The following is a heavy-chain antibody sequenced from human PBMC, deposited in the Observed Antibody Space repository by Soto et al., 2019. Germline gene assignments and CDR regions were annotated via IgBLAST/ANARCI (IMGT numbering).Heavy chain of an antibody. J-gene: IGHJ4*02. CDR1: GYTFTSYG. CDR3: AGDGYSSSRGDDY. V-gene: IGHV1-18*04. CDR2: ISAYNGNT. Sequence: QVQLVQSGAEVKKHGASVKVSCKASGYTFTSYGISWVRQAPGQGLEWMGWISAYNGNTNYAQKLQGSVTMPTDTSTSTAYMELRSLSSDDPAVYYCAGDGYSSSRGDDYWGQGNLVTVAA. D-gene: IGHD6-13*01.